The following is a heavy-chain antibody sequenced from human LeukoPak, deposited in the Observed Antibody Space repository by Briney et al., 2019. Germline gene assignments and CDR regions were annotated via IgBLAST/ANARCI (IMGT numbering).Heavy chain of an antibody. Sequence: GGSLRLSCAASGFTFGDYYMSWIRQAPGKGLEWILYISNSGSVSYYADSVKGRFTISRDNAKNSLYLEMNSLSADDTALYYCARDGSPEASINYFDTWGQGTPVTVSS. CDR3: ARDGSPEASINYFDT. V-gene: IGHV3-11*04. CDR2: ISNSGSVS. J-gene: IGHJ5*02. CDR1: GFTFGDYY. D-gene: IGHD5-24*01.